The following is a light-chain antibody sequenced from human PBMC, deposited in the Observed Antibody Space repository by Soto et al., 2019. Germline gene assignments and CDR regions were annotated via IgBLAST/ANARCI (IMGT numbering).Light chain of an antibody. J-gene: IGLJ3*02. V-gene: IGLV2-14*01. CDR1: SSDVGSYNY. CDR2: DVS. CDR3: SSYTSSNTLV. Sequence: QSVLAQPASVSGSPGQSITISCTGTSSDVGSYNYVSWYQQYSGKAPKVMIYDVSKRPSGVPDRFSGSKSGNTASLTISGLQAEDEADYYCSSYTSSNTLVFGGGTKLTVL.